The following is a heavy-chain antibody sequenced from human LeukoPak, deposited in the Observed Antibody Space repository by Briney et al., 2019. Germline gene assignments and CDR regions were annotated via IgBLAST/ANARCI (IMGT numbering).Heavy chain of an antibody. D-gene: IGHD5-12*01. CDR3: ARGDSGYDTAPPDY. CDR2: IYYSGST. Sequence: SETLSLTCTVSGGSISSSSYYWGWIRQPPGKGLEWIGSIYYSGSTYYNPSLKSRVTISVDTSKNQFSLKLSSVTAADTAVYYCARGDSGYDTAPPDYWGQGTLVTVSS. J-gene: IGHJ4*02. V-gene: IGHV4-39*07. CDR1: GGSISSSSYY.